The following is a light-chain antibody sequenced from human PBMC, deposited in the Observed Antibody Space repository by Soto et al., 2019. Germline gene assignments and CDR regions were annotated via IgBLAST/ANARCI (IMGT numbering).Light chain of an antibody. V-gene: IGKV3-20*01. CDR2: ATS. Sequence: IVLTQSPGTLSLSPGERATVSCRASETIGRAYFAWYQHRPGRTPRLVLSATSNRAAGIPDRFGGSGSGADFTLTISSLQSEDSAVYYCQQYRGWPRTFGQGTKVEIK. J-gene: IGKJ1*01. CDR3: QQYRGWPRT. CDR1: ETIGRAY.